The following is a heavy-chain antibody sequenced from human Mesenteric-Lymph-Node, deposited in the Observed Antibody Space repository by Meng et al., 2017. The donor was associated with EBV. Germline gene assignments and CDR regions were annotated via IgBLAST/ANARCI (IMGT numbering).Heavy chain of an antibody. V-gene: IGHV1-2*06. J-gene: IGHJ4*02. CDR3: SNDGSPFDY. CDR2: INPKSGDT. Sequence: QVQLVQSWAEVKQPGASVKVSCKASGYYLTDYDVDWVRQAPGQGLEWMGRINPKSGDTNYAQRFQGRVTMTRDTSISTAYMELSGLRSDDTAFYYCSNDGSPFDYWGQGTLVTVSS. D-gene: IGHD5-24*01. CDR1: GYYLTDYD.